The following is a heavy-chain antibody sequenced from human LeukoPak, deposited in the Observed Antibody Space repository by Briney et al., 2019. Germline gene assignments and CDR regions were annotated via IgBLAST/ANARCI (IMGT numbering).Heavy chain of an antibody. CDR3: TRDFVF. D-gene: IGHD3-3*01. CDR1: GFAFNTDW. J-gene: IGHJ4*02. V-gene: IGHV3-7*01. Sequence: GGSLRLSCAASGFAFNTDWMDWVRQAPGKGLEWVGNINQDGSVKHYVDSVRGRFTISRDNARNSVYLQMSALRVEDTAVYYCTRDFVFWGQGSLVTASS. CDR2: INQDGSVK.